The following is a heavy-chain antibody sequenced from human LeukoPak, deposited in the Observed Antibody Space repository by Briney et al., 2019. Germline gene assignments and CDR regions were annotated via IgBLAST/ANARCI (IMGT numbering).Heavy chain of an antibody. J-gene: IGHJ4*02. CDR3: ARRRDDAGGAGQYYFDF. Sequence: GGSLRLSCAASGFTFSTSGMHWVRQAPGKGPEWLAVIWYDGSKKYYADSVMGRFTISRDNSRNTLYLQMNSLRAEDTAVYYCARRRDDAGGAGQYYFDFWGQGTLVTVSS. V-gene: IGHV3-33*01. CDR1: GFTFSTSG. D-gene: IGHD3-16*01. CDR2: IWYDGSKK.